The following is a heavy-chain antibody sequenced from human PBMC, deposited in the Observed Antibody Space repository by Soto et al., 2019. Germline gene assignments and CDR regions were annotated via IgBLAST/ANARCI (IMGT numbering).Heavy chain of an antibody. CDR1: GYTFTSYY. CDR2: INPSGGST. J-gene: IGHJ5*02. CDR3: AATTVTTSWFDP. D-gene: IGHD4-17*01. V-gene: IGHV1-46*01. Sequence: VSVKVSCKASGYTFTSYYMHWVRQAPGQGLEWMGIINPSGGSTSYAQKFQGRVTMTRDTSTSTVYMELSSLRSEDTAVYYCAATTVTTSWFDPWGQGTLVTVSS.